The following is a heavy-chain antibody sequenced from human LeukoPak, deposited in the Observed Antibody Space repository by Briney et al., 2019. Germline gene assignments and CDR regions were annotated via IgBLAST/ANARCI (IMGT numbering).Heavy chain of an antibody. CDR3: TTHAEYYDNLTGYQYIAPDAFDI. J-gene: IGHJ3*02. Sequence: GGSLRLSCAASGFTFSNAWMSWVRQAPGKGLEWVGRIKSKTDGGTTDYAAPVKGRFTISRDDSKNTLYLQMNSLKTEDTAVYYCTTHAEYYDNLTGYQYIAPDAFDIWGQGTVVTVSS. CDR2: IKSKTDGGTT. CDR1: GFTFSNAW. V-gene: IGHV3-15*01. D-gene: IGHD3-9*01.